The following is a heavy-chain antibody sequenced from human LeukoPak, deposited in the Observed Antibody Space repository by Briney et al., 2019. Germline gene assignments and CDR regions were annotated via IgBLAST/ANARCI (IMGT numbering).Heavy chain of an antibody. Sequence: ASVKVSCKASGYTFTSYDINWVRQAPGQGLEWMGWMNPNSGNTGYAQKFQGRVTMTRNTSISTAYMELSSLRSDDTAVYYCARSGQWAYYYYYMDVWGKGTTVTVSS. CDR1: GYTFTSYD. CDR3: ARSGQWAYYYYYMDV. J-gene: IGHJ6*03. D-gene: IGHD6-19*01. V-gene: IGHV1-8*01. CDR2: MNPNSGNT.